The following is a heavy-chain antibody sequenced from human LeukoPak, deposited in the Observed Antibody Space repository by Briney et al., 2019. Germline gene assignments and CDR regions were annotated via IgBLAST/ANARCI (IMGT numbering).Heavy chain of an antibody. J-gene: IGHJ3*02. Sequence: PGGSLRLSCAASGFTFSNMNWVRQAPGKGLEWVSAITSSSSYIYYADSVKGRFTISRDNAKNSLYLQMNSLRAEDTAVYYCALFYYGSGSYGTKPFNIWGQGTMVTVSS. CDR3: ALFYYGSGSYGTKPFNI. CDR1: GFTFSN. V-gene: IGHV3-21*01. CDR2: ITSSSSYI. D-gene: IGHD3-10*01.